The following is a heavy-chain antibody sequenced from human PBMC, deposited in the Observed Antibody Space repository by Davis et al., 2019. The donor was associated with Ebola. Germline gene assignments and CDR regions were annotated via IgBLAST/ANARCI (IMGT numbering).Heavy chain of an antibody. CDR2: SGTGGNT. J-gene: IGHJ4*02. CDR1: GFTLNSHA. V-gene: IGHV3-23*01. Sequence: PGGSLRLSCAGSGFTLNSHAMTWVRQAPGKGLEWVSSSGTGGNTYYADSVKGRFTISRDNSKSTLYLQMNSLRAEDTATYFCAKSADLESWGQGTLVTVSS. CDR3: AKSADLES.